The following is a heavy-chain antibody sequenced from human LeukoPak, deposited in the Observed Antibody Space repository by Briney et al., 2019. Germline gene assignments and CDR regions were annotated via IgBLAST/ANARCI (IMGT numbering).Heavy chain of an antibody. Sequence: SETLSLTCAVYGGSFSGYYWSWIRQPPGKGLEWIGEINHSGSTNYNPSLKSRVTISVDTSKNQFSLKLSSVTAADTAVYYCARSIAAAGTTAYYYYYYMDVWGKGTTVTISS. V-gene: IGHV4-34*01. CDR1: GGSFSGYY. J-gene: IGHJ6*03. D-gene: IGHD6-13*01. CDR3: ARSIAAAGTTAYYYYYYMDV. CDR2: INHSGST.